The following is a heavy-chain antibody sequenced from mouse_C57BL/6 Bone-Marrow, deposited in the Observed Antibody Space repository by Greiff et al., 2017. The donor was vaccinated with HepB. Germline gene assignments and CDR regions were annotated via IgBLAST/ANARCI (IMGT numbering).Heavy chain of an antibody. Sequence: QVQLQQPGAELVKPGASVKLSCKASGYTFTSYWMQWVKQRPGQGLEWIGEIDPSDSYTNYNQKFKGKATLTVDTSSSTAYMQLSSLTSEDSAVYYCARSYDHDGEAMDYWGQGTSVTVSS. CDR1: GYTFTSYW. V-gene: IGHV1-50*01. CDR3: ARSYDHDGEAMDY. J-gene: IGHJ4*01. D-gene: IGHD2-4*01. CDR2: IDPSDSYT.